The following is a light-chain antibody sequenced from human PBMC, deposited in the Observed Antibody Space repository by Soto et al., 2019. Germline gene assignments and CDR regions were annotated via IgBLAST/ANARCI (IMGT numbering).Light chain of an antibody. CDR1: QGSSNN. J-gene: IGKJ5*01. CDR3: QHLSSYPIT. V-gene: IGKV1-9*01. Sequence: TAAPSSLSASTRYISTISFRASQGSSNNLAWHQQKPGEARKLLIYAVSRFQSGVPSRFSGGASGTDFTPTISRLQPEDFATYYCQHLSSYPITFGQGTRLEIK. CDR2: AVS.